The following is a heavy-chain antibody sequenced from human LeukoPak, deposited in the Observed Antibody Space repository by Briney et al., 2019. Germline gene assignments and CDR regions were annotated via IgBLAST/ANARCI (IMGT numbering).Heavy chain of an antibody. J-gene: IGHJ4*02. CDR3: ARGSSSSPFDY. CDR2: IYYSGST. V-gene: IGHV4-59*01. D-gene: IGHD6-6*01. CDR1: GGSISSYY. Sequence: NASETLSLTCTVSGGSISSYYWSWIRQPPGKGLEWIGYIYYSGSTNYNPSLKSRVTISVDTSKNQFSLKLSSVTAADTAVYYCARGSSSSPFDYWGQGTLVTVSS.